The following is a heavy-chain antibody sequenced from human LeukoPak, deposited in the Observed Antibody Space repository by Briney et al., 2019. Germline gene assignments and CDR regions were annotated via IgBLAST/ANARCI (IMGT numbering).Heavy chain of an antibody. J-gene: IGHJ4*02. Sequence: SETLSLTCTVSGYSLSSGFFCDWIRQSPGKGLEWIGYIYHSGSTYYNPSLKSRVTISVDTSKNQFSLKLSSVTAADTAVYYCARGGSYHLPGDYWGQGTLVTVSS. CDR1: GYSLSSGFF. CDR3: ARGGSYHLPGDY. CDR2: IYHSGST. V-gene: IGHV4-38-2*02. D-gene: IGHD1-26*01.